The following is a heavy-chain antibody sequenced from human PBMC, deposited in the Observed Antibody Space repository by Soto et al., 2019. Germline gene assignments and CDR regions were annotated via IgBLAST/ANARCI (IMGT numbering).Heavy chain of an antibody. CDR3: ARVRSTFDAFDV. J-gene: IGHJ3*01. Sequence: ASVKVSCKASGYTFTSYTIHGVRQAPGQRLEWMVWINAGNGNTKYSQKFQARVTITRDTSASTTYMELTSLRSEDTAIYYCARVRSTFDAFDVWGQGTLVTVSS. V-gene: IGHV1-3*01. D-gene: IGHD2-2*01. CDR1: GYTFTSYT. CDR2: INAGNGNT.